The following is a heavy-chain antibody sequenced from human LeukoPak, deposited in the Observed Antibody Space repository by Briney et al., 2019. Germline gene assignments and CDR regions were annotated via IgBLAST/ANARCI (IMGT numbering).Heavy chain of an antibody. Sequence: ASVKVSCKASGYTFTGYYMHWVRQAPGQGLEWMGWINPNSGGTNYAQKFQGRVTMTRDTSISTAYMELSRLRSDDTAVYYCARVGEVTIVVVPAATDNWFDPWGQGTLVTVSS. V-gene: IGHV1-2*02. J-gene: IGHJ5*02. CDR2: INPNSGGT. D-gene: IGHD2-2*01. CDR3: ARVGEVTIVVVPAATDNWFDP. CDR1: GYTFTGYY.